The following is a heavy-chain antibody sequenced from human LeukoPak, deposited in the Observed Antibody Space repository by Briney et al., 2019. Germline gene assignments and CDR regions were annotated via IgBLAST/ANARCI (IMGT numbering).Heavy chain of an antibody. CDR1: GFSFSSYA. CDR3: AKDIRVYAWRLDGDY. Sequence: PGESLRLSCAASGFSFSSYAMSWVRQAPGKRLEWASAISGSGGSTYYADSVKGRFTISRDNSKNTLYLQMNSLRAEDTAVYYCAKDIRVYAWRLDGDYWGQGTLVTVSS. J-gene: IGHJ4*02. D-gene: IGHD2-8*01. CDR2: ISGSGGST. V-gene: IGHV3-23*01.